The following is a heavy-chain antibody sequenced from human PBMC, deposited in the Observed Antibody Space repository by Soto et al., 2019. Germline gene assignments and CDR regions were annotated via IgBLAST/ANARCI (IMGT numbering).Heavy chain of an antibody. Sequence: QVQLQQWGAGLLKPSETLSLTCAVYGGSFSGYYWSWIRQPPGKGLEWIGEINHSGSTNSNPSLKSLVTISVDTSTNQFSLQLRSVTAADTAVYYCARTYSSSCSPFDYWGQGTLVTVSS. J-gene: IGHJ4*02. CDR1: GGSFSGYY. V-gene: IGHV4-34*01. D-gene: IGHD6-13*01. CDR2: INHSGST. CDR3: ARTYSSSCSPFDY.